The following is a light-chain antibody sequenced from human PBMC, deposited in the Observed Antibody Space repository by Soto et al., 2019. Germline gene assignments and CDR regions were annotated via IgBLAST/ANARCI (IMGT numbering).Light chain of an antibody. CDR2: GAS. J-gene: IGKJ1*01. V-gene: IGKV3-20*01. CDR1: QAVSSNY. CDR3: QQYGDLPWT. Sequence: ALTQSPGTLSSSPGERATLSCRASQAVSSNYLAWYQQKPGQAPRLLISGASGRATGVPDRFSGSGSGTKFTLTIDRLESEDFAVYFCQQYGDLPWTFGQGTKVEI.